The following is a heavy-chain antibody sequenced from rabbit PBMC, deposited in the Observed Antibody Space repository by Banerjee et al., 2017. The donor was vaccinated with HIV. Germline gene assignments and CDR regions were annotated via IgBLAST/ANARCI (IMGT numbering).Heavy chain of an antibody. CDR3: ARDLAGVIGWNFNF. Sequence: QEQLEESGGDLVKPGGTLTLTCTASGVDFNRYSVSWVRQAPGKGLEWIGYIDPVFGSTFYATWVNGRFTISSHTAQNAVSLQMNSLTAADTATYFCARDLAGVIGWNFNFWGQGTLVTVS. V-gene: IGHV1S47*01. D-gene: IGHD4-1*01. CDR1: GVDFNRYS. J-gene: IGHJ4*01. CDR2: IDPVFGST.